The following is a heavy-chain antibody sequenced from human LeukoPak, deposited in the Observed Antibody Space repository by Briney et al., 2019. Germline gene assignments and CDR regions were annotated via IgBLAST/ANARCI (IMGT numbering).Heavy chain of an antibody. CDR2: IFYSGDT. CDR1: GGSIGTNY. Sequence: PSETLSLTCSLSGGSIGTNYWSWIRQPPGKGLEFIGYIFYSGDTHYNPSLESRLSMSIDTAKSQFSLKLTSVTAADTAVYYCARDPGWGLRYFDLWGRGALVTVSS. D-gene: IGHD2-15*01. CDR3: ARDPGWGLRYFDL. J-gene: IGHJ2*01. V-gene: IGHV4-59*01.